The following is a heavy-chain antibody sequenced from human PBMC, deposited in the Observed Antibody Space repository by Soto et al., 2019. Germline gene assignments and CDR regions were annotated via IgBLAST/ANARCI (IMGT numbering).Heavy chain of an antibody. Sequence: EVQLLESGGGLVQPGGSLRLSCAASGFTFSTYAMSWVRQAPGKGLGWVSTIDNSGGITYYADSVKGRFTISRDNSKNTLYLQMNSRRAEDTAVYYGAIGGYIYGFLCDPWGQGTLVTVSS. CDR3: AIGGYIYGFLCDP. D-gene: IGHD5-18*01. CDR2: IDNSGGIT. V-gene: IGHV3-23*05. J-gene: IGHJ5*02. CDR1: GFTFSTYA.